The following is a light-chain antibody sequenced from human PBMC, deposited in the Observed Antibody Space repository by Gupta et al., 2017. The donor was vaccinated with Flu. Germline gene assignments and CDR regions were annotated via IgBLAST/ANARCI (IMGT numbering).Light chain of an antibody. CDR3: QHRNSSPHT. V-gene: IGKV1-9*01. CDR1: QGISSY. CDR2: AAS. Sequence: DIQLTQSPSFLSASVGDRVTITCRASQGISSYLAWYQQKPGKAPKLLIYAASTVQSGVPSRFSGSGSGTEFTLTISSLQPEDFATYYCQHRNSSPHTFGHGTKVDIK. J-gene: IGKJ3*01.